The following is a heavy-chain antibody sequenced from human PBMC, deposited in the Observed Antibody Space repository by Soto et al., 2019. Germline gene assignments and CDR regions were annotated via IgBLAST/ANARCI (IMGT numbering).Heavy chain of an antibody. CDR1: GYTFRNYA. CDR3: ASTKYDSSAYYYWYLGL. D-gene: IGHD3-22*01. V-gene: IGHV1-69*06. CDR2: IIPIFGTA. Sequence: QVQLMQSGTEVKEPGASVNLSCKASGYTFRNYAISWVRQAPGQGLEWMGGIIPIFGTANYAQKFQGRVTITADTSANTVYLELSSLRSEDTAVYYCASTKYDSSAYYYWYLGLWGRGTLVTVSS. J-gene: IGHJ2*01.